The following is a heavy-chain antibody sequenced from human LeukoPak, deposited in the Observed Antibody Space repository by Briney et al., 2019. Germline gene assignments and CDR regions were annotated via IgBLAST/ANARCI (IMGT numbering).Heavy chain of an antibody. CDR2: MYYSGST. CDR1: GGSVSSGDYY. Sequence: PSQTLSLTCTVSGGSVSSGDYYWSWIRQPPGKGLEWIRYMYYSGSTYYNPSLKSRVTISVDTSKNQFSLKLSSVTAADTAVSYCAREVDDSSGYRYFDYWGQGTLVTVSS. D-gene: IGHD3-22*01. J-gene: IGHJ4*02. CDR3: AREVDDSSGYRYFDY. V-gene: IGHV4-30-4*01.